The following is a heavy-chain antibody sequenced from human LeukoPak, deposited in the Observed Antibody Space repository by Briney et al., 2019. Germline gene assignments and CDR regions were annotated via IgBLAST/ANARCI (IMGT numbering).Heavy chain of an antibody. CDR3: ARDGYYDILTGYGYYGMDV. CDR2: INHSGST. Sequence: PSETLSLTCAVYGGSFSGYYWSWIRQPPGKGLEWIGEINHSGSTNYNPSLKSRVTISVDTSKNQFSLKLSSVTAADTAVYYCARDGYYDILTGYGYYGMDVWGQGTLVTVSS. J-gene: IGHJ6*02. CDR1: GGSFSGYY. D-gene: IGHD3-9*01. V-gene: IGHV4-34*01.